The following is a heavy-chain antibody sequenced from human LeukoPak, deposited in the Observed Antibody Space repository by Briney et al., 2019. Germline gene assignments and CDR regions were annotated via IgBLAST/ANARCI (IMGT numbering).Heavy chain of an antibody. CDR2: MNPNSGNT. D-gene: IGHD2-21*02. CDR3: ARAGNCGGDCGYYYYMDV. Sequence: GASVKVSCKASGYTFNNYGISWVRQATGQGLEWMGWMNPNSGNTGYAQKFQGRVTMTRNTSTSTAYMELSSLRSEDTAVYYCARAGNCGGDCGYYYYMDVWGKGTTVTISS. CDR1: GYTFNNYG. V-gene: IGHV1-8*02. J-gene: IGHJ6*03.